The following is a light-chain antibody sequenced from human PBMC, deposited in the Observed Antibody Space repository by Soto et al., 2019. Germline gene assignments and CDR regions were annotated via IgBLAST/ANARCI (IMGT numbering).Light chain of an antibody. J-gene: IGKJ3*01. CDR3: HQYNSWPLGT. CDR2: GAS. CDR1: QSVSRN. V-gene: IGKV3D-15*01. Sequence: EIMMTQSPGTLSVSPGEGATLSCTASQSVSRNLAWYQQKPGQPPRLLIYGASTRATGIPDRLRGSGSGTEFTLTISSLQSEDSAVYYCHQYNSWPLGTFGHGTKVEIK.